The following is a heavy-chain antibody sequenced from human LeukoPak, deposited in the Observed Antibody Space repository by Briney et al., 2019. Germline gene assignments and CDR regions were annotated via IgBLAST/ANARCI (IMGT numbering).Heavy chain of an antibody. CDR3: ARFRGSWELFFDY. CDR1: GGTFSSYV. Sequence: SVKVSCKASGGTFSSYVISWVRQAPGQGLEWMGGIIPIFGTSTYAQKFQGRVTITADESTNTAYMELSSLRAEDTAVYYCARFRGSWELFFDYWGQGTLVAVSS. V-gene: IGHV1-69*13. J-gene: IGHJ4*02. CDR2: IIPIFGTS. D-gene: IGHD1-26*01.